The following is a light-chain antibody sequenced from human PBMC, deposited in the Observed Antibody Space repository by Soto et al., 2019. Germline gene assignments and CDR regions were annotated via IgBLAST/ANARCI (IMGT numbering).Light chain of an antibody. J-gene: IGLJ1*01. Sequence: ALTQPASVSGSPGQSITISCTGTSSDIGSYDYVSWHQQHPGKAPNLIIYEVTDRPSGVSNRFSGSKSGNTASLTISGLQAEDEADYFCSSFTCTSSRLLGSGTKAPVL. V-gene: IGLV2-14*01. CDR3: SSFTCTSSRL. CDR2: EVT. CDR1: SSDIGSYDY.